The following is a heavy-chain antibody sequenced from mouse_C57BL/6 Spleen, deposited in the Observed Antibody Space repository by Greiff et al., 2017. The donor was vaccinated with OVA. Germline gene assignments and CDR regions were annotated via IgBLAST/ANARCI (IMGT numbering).Heavy chain of an antibody. Sequence: QVQLKESGAELARPGASVKLSCKASGYTFTSYGISWVKQRTGQGLEWIGEIYPRSGNTYYNEKFKGKATLTADKSSSTAYMELRSLTSEDSAVYFCARYDYDVLGLAYWGQGTLVTVSA. CDR1: GYTFTSYG. CDR2: IYPRSGNT. CDR3: ARYDYDVLGLAY. D-gene: IGHD2-4*01. V-gene: IGHV1-81*01. J-gene: IGHJ3*01.